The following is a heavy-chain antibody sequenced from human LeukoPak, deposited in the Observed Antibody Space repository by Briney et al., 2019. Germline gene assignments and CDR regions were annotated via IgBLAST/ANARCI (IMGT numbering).Heavy chain of an antibody. CDR3: ARGGYSGTEKPNDY. J-gene: IGHJ4*02. V-gene: IGHV1-2*02. CDR1: GYTFSGYY. Sequence: ASVKVSCKASGYTFSGYYMHWVRQAPGQGLEWIGWINPNSGGTYYTQKFQGRVTMTRDTSISTAYMELSSLRSDDTAVYYCARGGYSGTEKPNDYWGQGTLVTVSS. D-gene: IGHD1-26*01. CDR2: INPNSGGT.